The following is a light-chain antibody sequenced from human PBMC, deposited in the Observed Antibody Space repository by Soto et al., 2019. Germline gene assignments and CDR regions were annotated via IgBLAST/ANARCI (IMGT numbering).Light chain of an antibody. CDR1: QAIVTY. J-gene: IGKJ5*01. CDR3: QQLNSFPFI. Sequence: DIQLTQSPSCLSASVGDRVTITCRASQAIVTYLAWYQQKPGKAPKLLIYAASLLHSGVPSRFSGSGSRTQFSLTINRLQPEDFAIYYCQQLNSFPFIFAQGTRLEIK. V-gene: IGKV1-9*01. CDR2: AAS.